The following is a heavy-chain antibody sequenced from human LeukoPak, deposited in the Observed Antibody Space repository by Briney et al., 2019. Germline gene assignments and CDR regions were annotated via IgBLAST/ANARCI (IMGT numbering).Heavy chain of an antibody. D-gene: IGHD2-2*01. Sequence: SETLSLTCTVSGGSISSYYWSWIRQPPGKGLEWIGYIYYSGSTNYNPSLKSRVTISADMSKNQFSLRLNSVTAADTAVYYCAREPLYCSSTSCYSLDWFDPWGQGTLVTVSS. CDR1: GGSISSYY. CDR3: AREPLYCSSTSCYSLDWFDP. CDR2: IYYSGST. V-gene: IGHV4-59*01. J-gene: IGHJ5*02.